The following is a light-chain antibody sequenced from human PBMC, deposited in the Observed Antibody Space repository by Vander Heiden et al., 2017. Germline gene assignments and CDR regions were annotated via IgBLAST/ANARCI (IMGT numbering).Light chain of an antibody. CDR3: QQDNSYWT. Sequence: DIQMTQSPSTLSASVGDRVTITCRASQSISSWLAWYQQKPGKAPKLLIYKASRLERGVPSRFSRSGFGKEFTLTISSLQPDDFATYYCQQDNSYWTFGQGTKVEIK. J-gene: IGKJ1*01. CDR2: KAS. V-gene: IGKV1-5*03. CDR1: QSISSW.